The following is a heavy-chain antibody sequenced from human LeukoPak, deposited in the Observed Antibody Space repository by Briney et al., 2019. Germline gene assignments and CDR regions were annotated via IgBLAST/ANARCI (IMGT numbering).Heavy chain of an antibody. J-gene: IGHJ5*02. V-gene: IGHV4-4*02. CDR1: GGSISSSNW. CDR2: IYHSGST. Sequence: SETLSLTCAVSGGSISSSNWWSWVRQPPGKGLEWIGYIYHSGSTNYNPSLKSRVTISVHTSKNQFSLKLSSVTAADTAVYYCARDKGDYGDYYWFDPWGQGTLVTVSS. D-gene: IGHD4-17*01. CDR3: ARDKGDYGDYYWFDP.